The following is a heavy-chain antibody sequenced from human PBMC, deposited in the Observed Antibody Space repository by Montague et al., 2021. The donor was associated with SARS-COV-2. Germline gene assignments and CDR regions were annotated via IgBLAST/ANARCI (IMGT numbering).Heavy chain of an antibody. CDR3: ARLYYSSSYYYGMDV. CDR2: IYYSGST. Sequence: SETLSLTCTVSGGSISSSSYYWGRLRQPPGKGLEWIGCIYYSGSTYYNPSLKSRVTISVDTSKNQFSLKLSSVTAADMYVYYCARLYYSSSYYYGMDVWGQGTTVTVSS. J-gene: IGHJ6*02. CDR1: GGSISSSSYY. V-gene: IGHV4-39*01. D-gene: IGHD3-10*01.